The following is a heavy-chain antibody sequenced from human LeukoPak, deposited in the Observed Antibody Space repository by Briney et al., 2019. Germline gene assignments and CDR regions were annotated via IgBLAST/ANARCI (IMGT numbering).Heavy chain of an antibody. Sequence: PGGSLRLSCAASGFTFSSYSMNWVRQAPGKGLEWVSAISGDSRYIYYADSVRGRFTISRDNAENSLYLQMNSLRAEDTAVYYCAKDRYGDYGRIKGYFDYWGQGTLVTVSS. CDR2: ISGDSRYI. CDR3: AKDRYGDYGRIKGYFDY. V-gene: IGHV3-21*04. D-gene: IGHD4-17*01. J-gene: IGHJ4*02. CDR1: GFTFSSYS.